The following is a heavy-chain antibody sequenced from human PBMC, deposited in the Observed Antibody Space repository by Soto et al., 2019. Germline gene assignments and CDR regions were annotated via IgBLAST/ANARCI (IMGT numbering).Heavy chain of an antibody. V-gene: IGHV4-38-2*02. Sequence: ASETLSLTCTVSGYSISSGHFWGWIRQPPGKGLEWIASVYQSGKTNYNPSLKSRVTISVDTSKNQVSLKLSSVTAADTAVYYCARRVVAPVAAFDYWGQGTLVTVSS. CDR2: VYQSGKT. CDR1: GYSISSGHF. D-gene: IGHD2-15*01. J-gene: IGHJ4*02. CDR3: ARRVVAPVAAFDY.